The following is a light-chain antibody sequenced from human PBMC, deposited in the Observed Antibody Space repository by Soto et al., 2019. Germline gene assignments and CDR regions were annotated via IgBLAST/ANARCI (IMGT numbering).Light chain of an antibody. CDR1: QSVSDMY. CDR2: AS. J-gene: IGKJ3*01. Sequence: EIVLTQSPGTLSLSPGERATLSCRASQSVSDMYLAWYQQKPGQAPRLLIYASNRATGIPDRFSGSGSGTAFTLSISRLEPEDLAVYYCQHYGTSALFGPGTKVEIK. CDR3: QHYGTSAL. V-gene: IGKV3-20*01.